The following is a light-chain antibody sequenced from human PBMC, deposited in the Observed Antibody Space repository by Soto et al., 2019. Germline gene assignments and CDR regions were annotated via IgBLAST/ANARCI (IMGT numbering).Light chain of an antibody. CDR3: QQYASS. Sequence: ESGLTQSPGTLSLSPGERATLSCRASQSVSSSYLAWYQQKPGQAPRLLIYGSSSRATGIPDRFSGSGSGTDFTLTISRLEPEDFEVYYCQQYASSFGEGTRREIK. J-gene: IGKJ5*01. CDR1: QSVSSSY. V-gene: IGKV3-20*01. CDR2: GSS.